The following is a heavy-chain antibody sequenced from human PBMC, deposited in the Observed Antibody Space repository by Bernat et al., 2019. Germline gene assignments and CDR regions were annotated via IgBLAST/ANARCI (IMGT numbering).Heavy chain of an antibody. CDR1: GCTFSNAW. CDR2: IKSKSAGGTP. Sequence: EAQVMESGGGLVKPGGSLRLSCAASGCTFSNAWMSWVRQAPGKGLEWVGRIKSKSAGGTPDYAAPVQGRFTISRDDSNNTLYLQMNSLKPEDTAVYFCAGEPNWFDPWGQGTLVTVSS. V-gene: IGHV3-15*01. J-gene: IGHJ5*02. CDR3: AGEPNWFDP. D-gene: IGHD1-14*01.